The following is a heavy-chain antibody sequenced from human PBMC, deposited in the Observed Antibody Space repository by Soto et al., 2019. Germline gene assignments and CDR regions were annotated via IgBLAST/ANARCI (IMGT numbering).Heavy chain of an antibody. CDR1: GGSFSGYY. Sequence: QVQLQQWGAGLLKPSETLSLTCAVYGGSFSGYYWSWIRQPPGKGLEWIGEINHSGSTNYNPSLKSRVTISVDTSKNQFSLKLSSVTAADTAVYYCARVPPTNYYGSGSQAQNWFDPWGQGTLVTVSS. V-gene: IGHV4-34*01. CDR3: ARVPPTNYYGSGSQAQNWFDP. D-gene: IGHD3-10*01. J-gene: IGHJ5*02. CDR2: INHSGST.